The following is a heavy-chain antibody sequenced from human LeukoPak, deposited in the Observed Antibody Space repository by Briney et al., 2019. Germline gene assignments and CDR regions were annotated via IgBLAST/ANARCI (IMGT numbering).Heavy chain of an antibody. CDR1: GGSISSGDYY. V-gene: IGHV4-30-4*01. J-gene: IGHJ3*02. Sequence: PSETLSLTCTVSGGSISSGDYYWSWIRQPPGKGLEWIGYIYYSGSTYYNPPLKSRVTISVDTSKNQFSLKLSSVTAADTAVYYCASSNSGSYLGAFDIWGQGTMVTVSS. CDR2: IYYSGST. CDR3: ASSNSGSYLGAFDI. D-gene: IGHD1-26*01.